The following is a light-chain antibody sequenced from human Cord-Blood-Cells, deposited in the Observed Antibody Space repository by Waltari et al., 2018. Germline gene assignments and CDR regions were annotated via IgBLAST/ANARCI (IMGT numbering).Light chain of an antibody. CDR1: QSVLYSSNNKNY. J-gene: IGKJ4*01. V-gene: IGKV4-1*01. CDR2: WAS. Sequence: DIVMTQSPDSLAVSLCERATINCKSRQSVLYSSNNKNYLAWYQQKPGQPPKLLLYWASTRESGVPDRFSGSGSGTDFTLTISSLQAEDVAVYYCQQYYSTPLTFGGGTKVEIK. CDR3: QQYYSTPLT.